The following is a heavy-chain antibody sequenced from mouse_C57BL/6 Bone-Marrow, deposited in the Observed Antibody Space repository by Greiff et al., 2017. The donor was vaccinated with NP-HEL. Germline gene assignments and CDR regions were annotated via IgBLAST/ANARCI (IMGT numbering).Heavy chain of an antibody. Sequence: VQLQQPGAELVKPGASVKLSCKASGYTFTSYWMQWVNQRPGQGLEWIGEIDPSDSYTNYNHKFKGKATFTVDTSSSTAYMQLSSLTSEDSAVYECARRYYGSSFDYWGQGTTLTVSS. D-gene: IGHD1-1*01. CDR3: ARRYYGSSFDY. V-gene: IGHV1-50*01. CDR1: GYTFTSYW. CDR2: IDPSDSYT. J-gene: IGHJ2*01.